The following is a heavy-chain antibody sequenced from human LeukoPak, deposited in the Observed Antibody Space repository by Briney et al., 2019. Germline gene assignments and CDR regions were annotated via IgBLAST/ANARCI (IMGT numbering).Heavy chain of an antibody. CDR2: IKQDGSEK. CDR1: GFTLSSYW. CDR3: ARDGNDFWSGYPFDY. V-gene: IGHV3-7*01. D-gene: IGHD3-3*01. J-gene: IGHJ4*02. Sequence: GGSLRLSCAASGFTLSSYWMSWVRQAPGKGLEWVANIKQDGSEKYYVDSVKGRFTISRDNAKKSLYLQMNSLRAEDTAVYYCARDGNDFWSGYPFDYWGQGTLVTVSS.